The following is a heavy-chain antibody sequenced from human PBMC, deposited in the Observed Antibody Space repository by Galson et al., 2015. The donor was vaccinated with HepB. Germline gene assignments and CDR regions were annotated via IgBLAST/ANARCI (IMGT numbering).Heavy chain of an antibody. Sequence: SLRLSCAASGFTFSSYGMHWVRQAPGKGLEWVAVIWYDGSNKYYADSVKGRFTISRDNSKNTLYLQMNSLRAEDTAVYYCARSPGETGAFDIWGQGTMVTVSS. J-gene: IGHJ3*02. CDR2: IWYDGSNK. CDR3: ARSPGETGAFDI. D-gene: IGHD1-26*01. CDR1: GFTFSSYG. V-gene: IGHV3-33*08.